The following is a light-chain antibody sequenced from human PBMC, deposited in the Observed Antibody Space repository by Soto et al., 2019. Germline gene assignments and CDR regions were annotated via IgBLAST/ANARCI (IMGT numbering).Light chain of an antibody. V-gene: IGKV3D-15*01. J-gene: IGKJ1*01. CDR2: GAS. CDR1: QNILRT. Sequence: MTQSPVTLSVSPGETATLSGKASQNILRTLAWYQQKPGQPPRLLIYGASTRVTGIPARFSGNGSGTEFTLTISSLQSEDFAVYYGHQYNNWPPWPFGQGTKVEV. CDR3: HQYNNWPPWP.